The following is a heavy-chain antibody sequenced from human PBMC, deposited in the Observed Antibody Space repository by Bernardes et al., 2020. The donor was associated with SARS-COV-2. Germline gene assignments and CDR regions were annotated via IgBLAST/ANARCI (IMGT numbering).Heavy chain of an antibody. J-gene: IGHJ5*02. V-gene: IGHV4-59*01. Sequence: SETLSLTCTVSGGSISSYYWSWIRQPPGKGLEWIGYIYYSGSTNYNPSLKSRVTISVDTSKNQFSLKLSSVTAADTAVYYCARQYSGYDYWNWFDPWGQGTLVTVSS. CDR3: ARQYSGYDYWNWFDP. D-gene: IGHD5-12*01. CDR1: GGSISSYY. CDR2: IYYSGST.